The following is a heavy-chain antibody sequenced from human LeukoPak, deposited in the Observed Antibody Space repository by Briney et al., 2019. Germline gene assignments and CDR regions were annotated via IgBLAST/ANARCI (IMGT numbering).Heavy chain of an antibody. CDR1: GFTVSSNY. CDR3: FIFQNDILTVDDH. D-gene: IGHD3-9*01. CDR2: IYGGGRT. J-gene: IGHJ5*02. V-gene: IGHV3-66*01. Sequence: GGSLRLSCAASGFTVSSNYMSWVRQAPGKGLEWVSVIYGGGRTSYADSVKDRFTISRDNSKNTLYLQMNSLRAEDTAVYYCFIFQNDILTVDDHWGQGTQVTVSS.